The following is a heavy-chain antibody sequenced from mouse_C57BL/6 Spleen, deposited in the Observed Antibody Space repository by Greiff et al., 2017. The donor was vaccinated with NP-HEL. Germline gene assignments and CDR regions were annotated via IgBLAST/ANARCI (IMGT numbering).Heavy chain of an antibody. CDR1: GFSLTSYG. CDR3: AKHVLWGNYDYAMDY. CDR2: IWGGGST. J-gene: IGHJ4*01. D-gene: IGHD2-1*01. Sequence: VKLVESGPGLVAPSQSLSIPCTVSGFSLTSYGVDWVRQPPGKGLEWLGVIWGGGSTNYNSALMSRLSISKDNSKSQVFLKMNSLQTDDTAMYYCAKHVLWGNYDYAMDYWGQGTSVTVSS. V-gene: IGHV2-9*01.